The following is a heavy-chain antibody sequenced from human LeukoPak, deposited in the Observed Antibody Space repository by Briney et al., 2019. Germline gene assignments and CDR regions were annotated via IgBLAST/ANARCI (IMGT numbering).Heavy chain of an antibody. CDR3: ASDRGYSSSSNFFDY. D-gene: IGHD6-6*01. Sequence: SETLSLTCTVSGGSISSYYWSWIRQPPGKGLEWIGYIYYSGSTNYNPSLKSRVTISVDTSKNQFSLKLSSVTAADRAVYYCASDRGYSSSSNFFDYWGQGTLVTVSS. CDR2: IYYSGST. V-gene: IGHV4-59*01. J-gene: IGHJ4*02. CDR1: GGSISSYY.